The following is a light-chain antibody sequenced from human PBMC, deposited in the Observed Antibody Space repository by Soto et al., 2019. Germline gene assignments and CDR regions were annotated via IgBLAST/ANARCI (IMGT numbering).Light chain of an antibody. CDR1: QGIANF. J-gene: IGKJ3*01. Sequence: IQLTQSPSSLSASVGARVTISCRASQGIANFLAWYQQKPGKAPKLLIYAASTLQSGVPSRFSGSGSGTDFTLTISSLQSEDLATYYCQQLNSFPIPFGPGTKVDIK. CDR3: QQLNSFPIP. CDR2: AAS. V-gene: IGKV1-9*01.